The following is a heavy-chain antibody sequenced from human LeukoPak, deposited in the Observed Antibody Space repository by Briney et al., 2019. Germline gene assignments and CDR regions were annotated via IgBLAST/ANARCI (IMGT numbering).Heavy chain of an antibody. CDR3: AGLQGHNYYYMDV. CDR1: GGSSSGYY. J-gene: IGHJ6*03. Sequence: KTSETLSLTCAVYGGSSSGYYWSWIRQSPGRGLDWIGDINHSGSTSYNPSLKSRLSISVDTSKNQFSLRLTSVTAADTAVYYCAGLQGHNYYYMDVWGEGTTVTVSS. V-gene: IGHV4-34*01. CDR2: INHSGST.